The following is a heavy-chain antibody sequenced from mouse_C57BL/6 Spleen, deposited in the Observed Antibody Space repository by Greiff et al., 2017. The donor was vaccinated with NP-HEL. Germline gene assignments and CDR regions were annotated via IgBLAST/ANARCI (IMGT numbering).Heavy chain of an antibody. CDR1: GYTFTSYW. J-gene: IGHJ2*01. D-gene: IGHD1-1*01. CDR3: ARRRGTVVAYYFDY. Sequence: QVQLQQPGAELVRPGTSVKLSCKASGYTFTSYWMHWVKQRPGQGLEWIGVIDPSDSYTNYNQKFKGKATLTVDTPSSTAYMQLSSLTSEDSAVYYCARRRGTVVAYYFDYWGQGTTLTVSS. CDR2: IDPSDSYT. V-gene: IGHV1-59*01.